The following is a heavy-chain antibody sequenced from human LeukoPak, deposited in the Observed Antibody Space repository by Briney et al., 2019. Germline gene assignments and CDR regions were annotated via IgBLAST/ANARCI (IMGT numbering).Heavy chain of an antibody. CDR1: GFTFSSYA. D-gene: IGHD6-13*01. CDR2: INHSGST. V-gene: IGHV4-34*08. J-gene: IGHJ4*02. CDR3: ALIAAAGDY. Sequence: GSLRLSCAASGFTFSSYAMSWVRQPPGKGLEWIGEINHSGSTNYNPSLKSRVTISVDTSKNQFSLKLSSVTAADTAVYYCALIAAAGDYWGQGTLVTVSS.